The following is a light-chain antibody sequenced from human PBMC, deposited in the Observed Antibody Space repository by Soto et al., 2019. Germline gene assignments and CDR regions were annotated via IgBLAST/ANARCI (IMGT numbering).Light chain of an antibody. J-gene: IGKJ5*01. V-gene: IGKV1-39*01. CDR3: QKLHNFPLT. Sequence: DIQMTQSPSSLSASVGDRVTITCRASQTITNYLNWYQQQSGKAPKLLIYATDTLQSGVPSRFSGSGSGTDYTLTISSLQPEDFASYYCQKLHNFPLTFGQGTRLEIK. CDR2: ATD. CDR1: QTITNY.